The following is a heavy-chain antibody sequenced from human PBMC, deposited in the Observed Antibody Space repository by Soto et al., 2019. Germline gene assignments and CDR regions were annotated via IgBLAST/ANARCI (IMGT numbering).Heavy chain of an antibody. D-gene: IGHD6-13*01. CDR1: GGTFSSYA. Sequence: QVQLVQSGAEVKKPGSSVKVSCKASGGTFSSYAISWVRQAPGQWLEWMGGIIPIFGTANYAQKFQGRVTITADESTSTAYMELSSLRSEDTVVYYCARPSSSWYEYFQHWGQGTLVTVSS. V-gene: IGHV1-69*12. CDR2: IIPIFGTA. CDR3: ARPSSSWYEYFQH. J-gene: IGHJ1*01.